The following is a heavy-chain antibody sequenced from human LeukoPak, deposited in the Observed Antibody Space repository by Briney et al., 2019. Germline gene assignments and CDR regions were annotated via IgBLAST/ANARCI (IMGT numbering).Heavy chain of an antibody. J-gene: IGHJ6*02. CDR3: ATGDYRYYYYGMDV. CDR2: IYYSGST. V-gene: IGHV4-61*01. D-gene: IGHD4-17*01. CDR1: GGSVSSGSYY. Sequence: SETLSLTRTVSGGSVSSGSYYWSWIRQPPGKGLEWIGYIYYSGSTNYNPSLKSRVTISVDTSKNQFSLKLSSVTAADTAVYYCATGDYRYYYYGMDVWGQGTTVTVSS.